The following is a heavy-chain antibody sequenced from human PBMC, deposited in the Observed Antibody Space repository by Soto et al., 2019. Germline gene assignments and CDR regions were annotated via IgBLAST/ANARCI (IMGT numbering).Heavy chain of an antibody. CDR1: GDTFTSYY. CDR2: INPHGGST. J-gene: IGHJ5*02. V-gene: IGHV1-46*01. CDR3: ARSSGGNFGIIIEGSNWFDP. Sequence: QVQLVQSGAEVKRPGASVKVSCKAPGDTFTSYYLNWVRQAPGQGLEWMGVINPHGGSTNYAQKFQGRITMTSDTSRSTVYMELSSLRSDDTAIYYCARSSGGNFGIIIEGSNWFDPWGQGTLVTVSS. D-gene: IGHD3-3*01.